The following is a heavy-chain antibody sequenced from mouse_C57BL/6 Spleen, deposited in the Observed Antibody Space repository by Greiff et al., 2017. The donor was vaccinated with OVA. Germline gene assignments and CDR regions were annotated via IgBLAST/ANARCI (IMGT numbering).Heavy chain of an antibody. CDR2: IYPRSGNT. J-gene: IGHJ2*01. CDR3: ARDYDYDQDLDY. Sequence: VQLQESGAELARPGASVKLSCKASGYTFTSYGISWVKQRTGQGLEWIGEIYPRSGNTYYNEKFKGKATLTADKSSSTAYMELRSLTSEDSAVYFCARDYDYDQDLDYWGQGTTLTVSS. V-gene: IGHV1-81*01. CDR1: GYTFTSYG. D-gene: IGHD2-4*01.